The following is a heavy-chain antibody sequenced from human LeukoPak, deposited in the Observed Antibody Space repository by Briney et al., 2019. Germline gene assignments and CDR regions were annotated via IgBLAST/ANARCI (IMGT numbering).Heavy chain of an antibody. D-gene: IGHD3-10*01. CDR2: IYPGDSDT. J-gene: IGHJ4*02. Sequence: GESLKISCKGSGYSFTSYWIGWVRQMPGKGLERMGIIYPGDSDTRYSPSFQGQVTISADKSISTAYLQWSSLKASDTAMYYCARHGDRGGGSGSYDPVYPDYWGQGTLVTVSS. CDR1: GYSFTSYW. CDR3: ARHGDRGGGSGSYDPVYPDY. V-gene: IGHV5-51*01.